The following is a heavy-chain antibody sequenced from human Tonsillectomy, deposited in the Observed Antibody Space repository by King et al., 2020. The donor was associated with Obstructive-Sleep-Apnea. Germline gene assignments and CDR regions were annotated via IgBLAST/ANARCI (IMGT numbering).Heavy chain of an antibody. D-gene: IGHD3-10*01. CDR1: GGTFSSYA. CDR2: IIPILGIA. J-gene: IGHJ4*02. Sequence: QLVQSGAEVKKPGSSVKVSCKASGGTFSSYAISWVRQAPGQGLEWMGGIIPILGIANYAQKFQGRVTITADKSTTTANMELRSLRSEDTAVYYCARVEGSGSSFYFDYWGQGTLVTVSS. V-gene: IGHV1-69*09. CDR3: ARVEGSGSSFYFDY.